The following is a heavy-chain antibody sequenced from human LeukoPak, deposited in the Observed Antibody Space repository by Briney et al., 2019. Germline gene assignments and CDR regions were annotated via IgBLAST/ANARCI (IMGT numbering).Heavy chain of an antibody. CDR3: ARAGWSSGYYSSYYYGMDV. J-gene: IGHJ6*02. CDR2: ISSSSSYI. CDR1: GFTFSSYS. V-gene: IGHV3-21*01. Sequence: GGSLRLSCAASGFTFSSYSMNWVRQAPGKGLEWVSSISSSSSYIYYADSVKGRFTISRDNAKYSLYLQMNSLRAEDTAVYYCARAGWSSGYYSSYYYGMDVWGQGTTVTVSS. D-gene: IGHD3-22*01.